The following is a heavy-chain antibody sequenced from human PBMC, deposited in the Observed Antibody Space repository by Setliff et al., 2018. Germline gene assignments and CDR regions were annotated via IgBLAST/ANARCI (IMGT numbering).Heavy chain of an antibody. D-gene: IGHD2-8*01. Sequence: ASVKVSCKASGYTFTSSGITWVRQAPGQGLEWMGWISTYTGNTNYAQKLQGRITMTTDTSTDTAFLDLRSLRSDDTAIYYCSRLVRYCTTTTCQTLSGGEHWGPGTLVTVSS. V-gene: IGHV1-18*01. CDR3: SRLVRYCTTTTCQTLSGGEH. CDR1: GYTFTSSG. CDR2: ISTYTGNT. J-gene: IGHJ1*01.